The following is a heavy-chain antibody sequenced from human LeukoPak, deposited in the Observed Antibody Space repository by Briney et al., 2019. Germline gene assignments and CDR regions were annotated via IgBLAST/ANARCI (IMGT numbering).Heavy chain of an antibody. Sequence: GGSLRLSCAASGFTSSGYWMHWARQVSGKGLEWVSSISRDGSNTKYADSVKGRFTISRDNAKKTLCLQMNSLRAEDTAIYYCVKDGGNYDFDYWGQGTLVTVSS. V-gene: IGHV3-74*01. CDR1: GFTSSGYW. CDR3: VKDGGNYDFDY. CDR2: ISRDGSNT. D-gene: IGHD4-23*01. J-gene: IGHJ4*02.